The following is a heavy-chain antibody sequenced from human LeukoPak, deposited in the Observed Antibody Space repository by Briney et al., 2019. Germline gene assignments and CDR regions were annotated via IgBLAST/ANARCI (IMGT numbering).Heavy chain of an antibody. CDR3: ARDSIEYNWNYEGGYYFDY. V-gene: IGHV1-69*05. CDR2: IIPIFGTA. J-gene: IGHJ4*02. D-gene: IGHD1-7*01. Sequence: ASVKVSCKASGGTFSSYAISWVRQAPGQGLEWMEGIIPIFGTANYAQKFQGRVTITTDESTSTAYMELSSLRSEDTAVYYCARDSIEYNWNYEGGYYFDYWGQGTLVTVSS. CDR1: GGTFSSYA.